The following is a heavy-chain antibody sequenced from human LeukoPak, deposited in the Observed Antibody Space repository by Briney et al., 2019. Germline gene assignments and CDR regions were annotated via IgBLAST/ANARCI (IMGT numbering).Heavy chain of an antibody. CDR1: GFTFSTYA. J-gene: IGHJ4*02. V-gene: IGHV3-23*01. Sequence: GGSLRLSCAASGFTFSTYAMIWVRQAPQKGLEWVSAISGGGDSTYYADSVKGRFTISRDNSKNTLYLQMNSLRAEDTAVYYCAKESSSGYFFDYWGQGTLVTVSS. D-gene: IGHD5-12*01. CDR3: AKESSSGYFFDY. CDR2: ISGGGDST.